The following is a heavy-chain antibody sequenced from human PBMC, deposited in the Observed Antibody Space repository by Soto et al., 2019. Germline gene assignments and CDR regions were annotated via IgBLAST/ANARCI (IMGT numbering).Heavy chain of an antibody. V-gene: IGHV2-5*02. D-gene: IGHD3-3*01. J-gene: IGHJ5*02. CDR3: AHTRANYDFWSGPTNWFDP. Sequence: QITLKESGPTLVKPTQTLTLTCTFSGFSLSTSGVGVGWIRQPPGKALEWLALIYWDDDKRYSPSLQSRLTITKDTSKNQVVLTVTNMDPVDTATYYCAHTRANYDFWSGPTNWFDPWGQGTLVTVSS. CDR2: IYWDDDK. CDR1: GFSLSTSGVG.